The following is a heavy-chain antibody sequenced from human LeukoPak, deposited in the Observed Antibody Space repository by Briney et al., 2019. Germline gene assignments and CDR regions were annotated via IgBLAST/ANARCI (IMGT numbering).Heavy chain of an antibody. CDR3: ARDRNTDFWSGYYTNYSDY. CDR2: TKQDGTEK. J-gene: IGHJ4*02. V-gene: IGHV3-7*01. CDR1: GFTFSGSA. Sequence: GGSLRLSCAASGFTFSGSAMHWVRQASGKGLEWVANTKQDGTEKYYVDSVKGRFTISRDNAKKSLYLQMNSLRAEDTAVYYCARDRNTDFWSGYYTNYSDYWGQGTLVTVSS. D-gene: IGHD3-3*01.